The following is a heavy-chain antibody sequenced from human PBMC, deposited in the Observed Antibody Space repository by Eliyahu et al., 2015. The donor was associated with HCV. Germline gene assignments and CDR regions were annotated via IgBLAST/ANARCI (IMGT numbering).Heavy chain of an antibody. D-gene: IGHD6-19*01. V-gene: IGHV4-39*01. CDR2: IYYSGYT. J-gene: IGHJ4*02. CDR1: GGSISSTTYY. CDR3: ARHDEGSSGWHFDY. Sequence: QLQLQESGPGLVKASETLSLXCXVSGGSISSTTYYWGWIRQPPGKGLEWIGTIYYSGYTYYNPSLKSRVTISVDTSKNQFSLKLSSVTAADTAVYYCARHDEGSSGWHFDYWGQGILVTVSS.